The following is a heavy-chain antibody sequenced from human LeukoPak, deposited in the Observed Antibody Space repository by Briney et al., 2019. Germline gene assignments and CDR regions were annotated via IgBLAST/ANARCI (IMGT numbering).Heavy chain of an antibody. Sequence: GESLKISCQGSGYSFTSYWIGWVRQMPGKGLEWMGIIYPGDSDTRYSPSFQGQVTISADKSISTAYLQWSSLKASDTAMYYCARQSHDSSGYYSGDVYFDYWGQGTLVTVSS. CDR1: GYSFTSYW. D-gene: IGHD3-22*01. J-gene: IGHJ4*02. CDR2: IYPGDSDT. CDR3: ARQSHDSSGYYSGDVYFDY. V-gene: IGHV5-51*01.